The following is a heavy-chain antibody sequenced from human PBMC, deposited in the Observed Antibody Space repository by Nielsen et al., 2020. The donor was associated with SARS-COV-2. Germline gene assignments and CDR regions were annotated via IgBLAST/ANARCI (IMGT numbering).Heavy chain of an antibody. CDR2: IYSGGST. V-gene: IGHV3-66*01. D-gene: IGHD3-3*01. CDR3: ASLTIFGVVPGLDV. CDR1: GFTVSSNY. Sequence: GESLKISCAASGFTVSSNYMSWVRQAPGKGLEWVSVIYSGGSTYYADSVKGRFTISRDNSKNTLYLQMNSLRAEDTAVYYCASLTIFGVVPGLDVWGQGITVTVSS. J-gene: IGHJ6*02.